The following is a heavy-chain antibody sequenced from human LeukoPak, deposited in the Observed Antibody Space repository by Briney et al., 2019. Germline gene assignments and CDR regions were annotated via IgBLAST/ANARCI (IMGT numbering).Heavy chain of an antibody. CDR3: AEGPPEYFQH. V-gene: IGHV1-69*13. CDR2: IIPIFGTA. J-gene: IGHJ1*01. CDR1: GGTFSSYA. Sequence: SVKVSCKASGGTFSSYAISWVRQAPGQGLEWMGGIIPIFGTANYAQKFQGRVTITADEFTSTAYMELSSLRSKDTAVYYCAEGPPEYFQHWGQGTLVTVSS.